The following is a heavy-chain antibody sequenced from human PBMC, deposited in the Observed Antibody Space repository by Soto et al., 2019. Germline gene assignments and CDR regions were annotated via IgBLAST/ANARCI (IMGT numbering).Heavy chain of an antibody. CDR1: GGSISNYF. Sequence: SETLPLTCTVSGGSISNYFCNWIRQPAGKGLEWIGRIDNSGSTNYNPSLKSRITMSADTSRNQFSLKLNSVTAADTAVYYCARGGQDFWSGPFDYWGQGALVTVSS. CDR3: ARGGQDFWSGPFDY. J-gene: IGHJ4*02. CDR2: IDNSGST. D-gene: IGHD3-3*01. V-gene: IGHV4-4*07.